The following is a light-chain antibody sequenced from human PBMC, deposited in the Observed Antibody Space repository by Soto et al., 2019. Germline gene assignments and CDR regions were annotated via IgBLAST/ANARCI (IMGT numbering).Light chain of an antibody. J-gene: IGLJ2*01. CDR2: EVT. CDR3: SSYTNTGTVI. V-gene: IGLV2-14*01. CDR1: STDVGAYNY. Sequence: QSVLTQPASVSGSPGQSIAISCTGTSTDVGAYNYVSWYQQHPDKAPKLVIYEVTNRPSGVSNRFAGSKSGNTASLTISGLQAEDEGDYYCSSYTNTGTVIFGGGTKVTVL.